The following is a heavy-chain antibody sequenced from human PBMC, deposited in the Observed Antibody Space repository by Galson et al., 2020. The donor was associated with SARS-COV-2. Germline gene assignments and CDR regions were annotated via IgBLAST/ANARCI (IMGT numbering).Heavy chain of an antibody. V-gene: IGHV1-3*01. CDR2: INAGNGDT. D-gene: IGHD3-22*01. CDR1: GYTFNNYG. J-gene: IGHJ3*02. Sequence: ASVKVSCKASGYTFNNYGMHWVRQAPGQRLEWMGWINAGNGDTEYSQKFQGRVTLTRDTSASTAYMELSSLRSEDTAVYYCARPLTYYSGSNTYYDAFDIWGQGTMVTVSS. CDR3: ARPLTYYSGSNTYYDAFDI.